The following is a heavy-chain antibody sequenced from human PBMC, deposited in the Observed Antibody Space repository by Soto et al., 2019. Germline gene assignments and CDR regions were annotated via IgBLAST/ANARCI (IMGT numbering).Heavy chain of an antibody. CDR3: ARVLARQRRYFDL. CDR2: INHSGST. J-gene: IGHJ2*01. Sequence: SETLSLTCAVYGGSFSGYYWSWIRQPPGKGLEWIGEINHSGSTNYNPSLKSRVTISVDTSKNQFSLKLSSVTAADTAVYYCARVLARQRRYFDLWGRGALVTVSS. CDR1: GGSFSGYY. V-gene: IGHV4-34*01. D-gene: IGHD6-25*01.